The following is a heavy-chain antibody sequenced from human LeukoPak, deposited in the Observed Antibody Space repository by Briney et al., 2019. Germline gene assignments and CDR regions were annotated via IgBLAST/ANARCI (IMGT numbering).Heavy chain of an antibody. V-gene: IGHV4-59*12. D-gene: IGHD4-23*01. CDR2: IDYSGSA. CDR3: ARDAWNGNSPLDY. CDR1: GGSISSYY. Sequence: PSETLSLTCTVSGGSISSYYWSWIRQSPGKGLEWIGYIDYSGSAYYNPSLKSRVTISVDTAKNQFSLKLSSVTAADTAVYHCARDAWNGNSPLDYWGQGTLVTVSS. J-gene: IGHJ4*02.